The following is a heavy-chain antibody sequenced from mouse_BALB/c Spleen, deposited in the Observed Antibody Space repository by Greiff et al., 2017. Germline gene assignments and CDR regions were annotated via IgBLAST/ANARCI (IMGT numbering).Heavy chain of an antibody. CDR3: ARSDDYGYYFDY. CDR1: GYTFTSYW. D-gene: IGHD2-4*01. CDR2: INPITGYT. J-gene: IGHJ2*01. Sequence: QVQLQQSGAELAKPGASVKMSCKASGYTFTSYWMHWVKQRPGQGLEWIGYINPITGYTEYNQKFKDKATLTADKSSSTAYMQLSSLTSEDSAVYYCARSDDYGYYFDYWGQGTTLTVSS. V-gene: IGHV1-7*01.